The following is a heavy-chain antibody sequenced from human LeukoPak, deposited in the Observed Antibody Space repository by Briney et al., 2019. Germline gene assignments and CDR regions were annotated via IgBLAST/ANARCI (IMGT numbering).Heavy chain of an antibody. J-gene: IGHJ4*02. CDR3: AKDRHYASNVFDF. D-gene: IGHD3-10*01. CDR2: ISHDGSEI. CDR1: GFTFSSFA. Sequence: GRSLRLTCAASGFTFSSFAMHWVRQAPGKGLEWVALISHDGSEIYYTDSVKGRFTISRDNLKNTLYLQMNSLRAEDTAVYHCAKDRHYASNVFDFWGQGTLVTVSS. V-gene: IGHV3-30*18.